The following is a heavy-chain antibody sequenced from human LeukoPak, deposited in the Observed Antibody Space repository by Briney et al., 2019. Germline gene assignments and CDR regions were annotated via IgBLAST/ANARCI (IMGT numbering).Heavy chain of an antibody. Sequence: ASVKVSCKASGYTFTSYGISWVRQAPGQGLEWMGWISAYNGNTNYAQNLQDRVTMTTDTSTSTAYMELRSLRSDDTAVYYCARVYVSGSYSHFDYWGQGTLVTVSS. V-gene: IGHV1-18*01. CDR3: ARVYVSGSYSHFDY. CDR2: ISAYNGNT. CDR1: GYTFTSYG. J-gene: IGHJ4*02. D-gene: IGHD3-10*01.